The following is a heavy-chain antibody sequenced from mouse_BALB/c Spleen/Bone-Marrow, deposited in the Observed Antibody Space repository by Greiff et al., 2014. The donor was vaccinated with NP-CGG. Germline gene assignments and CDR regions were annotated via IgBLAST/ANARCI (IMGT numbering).Heavy chain of an antibody. CDR1: GYTFTSYY. CDR3: TRLPH. Sequence: QVQLKESGAELVKPGASVKLPCKASGYTFTSYYMYWGKQRPGQGLEWIGEINPSNGGTNFNEKFKSRATLTVDKSSSTAYMQLSSLTSEDSAVYYCTRLPHWGQGTSVTVSS. D-gene: IGHD5-1*01. CDR2: INPSNGGT. J-gene: IGHJ4*01. V-gene: IGHV1S81*02.